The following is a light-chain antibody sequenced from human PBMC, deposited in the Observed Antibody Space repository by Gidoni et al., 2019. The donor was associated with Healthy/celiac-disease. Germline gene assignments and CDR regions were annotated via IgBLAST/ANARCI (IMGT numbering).Light chain of an antibody. V-gene: IGKV1-39*01. CDR1: QSISSY. CDR3: QQSYSTPGT. J-gene: IGKJ5*01. Sequence: DIQMTQSPSSLSASVGDRVTITCRASQSISSYLNWYQQKPGKAPKLLIYAAATLQSGVPSRFSGSGSGTDFTLTISSLHPEDFATYYCQQSYSTPGTFGQXTRLEIK. CDR2: AAA.